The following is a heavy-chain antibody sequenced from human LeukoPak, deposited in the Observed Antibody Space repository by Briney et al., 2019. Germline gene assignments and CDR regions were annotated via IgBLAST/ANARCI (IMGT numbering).Heavy chain of an antibody. Sequence: GGSLRLSCAASGFSLSNYGMHWVRQAPGKGLEWVAALLYDGNTKHYADSVRGRFTISRDISKNTFYVQMNSLTAEDTAVYYCARDHRPEIRYYYMDVWGKGTTVAVSS. J-gene: IGHJ6*03. CDR2: LLYDGNTK. CDR3: ARDHRPEIRYYYMDV. V-gene: IGHV3-33*01. D-gene: IGHD1-14*01. CDR1: GFSLSNYG.